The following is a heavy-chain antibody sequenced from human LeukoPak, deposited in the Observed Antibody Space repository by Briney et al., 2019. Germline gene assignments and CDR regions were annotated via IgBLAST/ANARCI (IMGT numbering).Heavy chain of an antibody. V-gene: IGHV1-69*05. Sequence: GASVKVSCKASGYTFTSYDINWVRQATGQGLEWMGGIIPIFGTANYAQKFQGRVTMTTDTSTSTAYMELRSLRSDDTAVYYCARDLLPAAGEYYFDYWGQGTLVTVSS. CDR3: ARDLLPAAGEYYFDY. D-gene: IGHD6-13*01. J-gene: IGHJ4*02. CDR1: GYTFTSYD. CDR2: IIPIFGTA.